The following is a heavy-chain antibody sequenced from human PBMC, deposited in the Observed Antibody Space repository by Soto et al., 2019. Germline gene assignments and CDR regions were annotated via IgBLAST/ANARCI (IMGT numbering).Heavy chain of an antibody. CDR2: IYYSGST. D-gene: IGHD2-2*01. CDR1: GGSISSGDYY. J-gene: IGHJ5*02. Sequence: SETLSLTCTVSGGSISSGDYYWSWIRQPPGKGLEWIGYIYYSGSTYYNPSLKSRVTISVDTSKNQFSLKLSSVTAADTAVYYCARPAATSNNWFDPWGQGTLVTVSS. V-gene: IGHV4-30-4*01. CDR3: ARPAATSNNWFDP.